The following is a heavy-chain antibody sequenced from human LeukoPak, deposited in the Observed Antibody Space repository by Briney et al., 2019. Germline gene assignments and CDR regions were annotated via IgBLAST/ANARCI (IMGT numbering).Heavy chain of an antibody. CDR2: VSISGGST. V-gene: IGHV3-23*01. D-gene: IGHD6-19*01. CDR3: AKGLGGSSGWYYFDS. Sequence: PGGSLRLSCAASGFTFTSSAMSWVRQAPGKGPEWVSTVSISGGSTYSADSVKGRFTISRDNSNNALYLQMHSLRAEDTAVYYCAKGLGGSSGWYYFDSWGQGALVIVSS. J-gene: IGHJ4*02. CDR1: GFTFTSSA.